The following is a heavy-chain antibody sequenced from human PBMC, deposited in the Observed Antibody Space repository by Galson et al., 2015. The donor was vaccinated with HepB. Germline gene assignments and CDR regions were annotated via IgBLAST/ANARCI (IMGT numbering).Heavy chain of an antibody. CDR2: IKQDGTPM. Sequence: SLRLSCAASGFTFSKHWMNWVRQAPGKGLEWVANIKQDGTPMYYSDSVKGRFTISRDNATNSLYLQMNSLRAEDTAVYYCAREIPVAGSLDYWGQGTLVTVSS. D-gene: IGHD6-19*01. J-gene: IGHJ4*02. CDR3: AREIPVAGSLDY. CDR1: GFTFSKHW. V-gene: IGHV3-7*03.